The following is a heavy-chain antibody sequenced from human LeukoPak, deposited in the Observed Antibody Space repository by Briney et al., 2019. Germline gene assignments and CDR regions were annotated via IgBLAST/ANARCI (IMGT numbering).Heavy chain of an antibody. V-gene: IGHV3-23*01. CDR3: AKRPYYDILTGYMPLYYFDY. CDR2: ISGSGGST. CDR1: GFTFSSYA. J-gene: IGHJ4*02. D-gene: IGHD3-9*01. Sequence: GGSLRLSCAASGFTFSSYAMSWVRQAPGKGLEWVSAISGSGGSTYYADSVKGRSTISRDNSKNTLYLQMNSLRAEDTAVYYCAKRPYYDILTGYMPLYYFDYWGQGTLVTVSS.